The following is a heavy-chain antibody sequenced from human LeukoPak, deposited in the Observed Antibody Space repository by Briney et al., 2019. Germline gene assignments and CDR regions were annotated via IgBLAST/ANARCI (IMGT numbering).Heavy chain of an antibody. CDR1: GFTFSDYY. D-gene: IGHD3-3*01. Sequence: PGGSLRLSCAASGFTFSDYYMSWIRQAPGKGLEWVSYISSSGSTIYYADSVKGRFTISRDNAKNSLYLQMNSLRAEDTAVYYCARVHDFGNYYYYYMDVWGKGTTVTVSS. CDR2: ISSSGSTI. CDR3: ARVHDFGNYYYYYMDV. V-gene: IGHV3-11*04. J-gene: IGHJ6*03.